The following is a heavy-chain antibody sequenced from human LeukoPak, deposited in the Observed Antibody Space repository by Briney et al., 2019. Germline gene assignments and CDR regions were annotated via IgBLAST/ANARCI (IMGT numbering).Heavy chain of an antibody. D-gene: IGHD3-3*01. V-gene: IGHV4-59*08. CDR3: VRQGALLRSIAY. Sequence: GSLRLSCAASGFTFSSYSMNWIRQSPGKGLEWIGSHYYGGVAYYNRPLKSRVGISIDTPKNQFYLRLTSVTAADTALYFCVRQGALLRSIAYWGQGILVTVSS. CDR1: GFTFSSYS. J-gene: IGHJ4*02. CDR2: HYYGGVA.